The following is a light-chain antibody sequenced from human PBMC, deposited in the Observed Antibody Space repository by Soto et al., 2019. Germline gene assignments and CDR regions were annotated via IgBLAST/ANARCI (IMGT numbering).Light chain of an antibody. Sequence: EIVLTQSPGTLSLSQGERATLSCRASQSVSSSQLAWYQHKRXQXXXXXXXXXXXRASGIAERCRGGVCGRDFIFTIRRREHEDFGVYVRQQYGSASVWMCGQGCKVDIK. CDR2: XXX. CDR3: QQYGSASVWM. V-gene: IGKV3-20*01. CDR1: QSVSSSQ. J-gene: IGKJ1*01.